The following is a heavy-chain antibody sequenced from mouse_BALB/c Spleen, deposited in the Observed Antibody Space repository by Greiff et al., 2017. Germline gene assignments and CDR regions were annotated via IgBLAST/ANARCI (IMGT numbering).Heavy chain of an antibody. CDR1: GFTFTDYY. D-gene: IGHD3-1*01. Sequence: EVNLVESGGGLVQPGGSLRLSCATSGFTFTDYYMSWVRQPPGKALEWLGFIRNKANGYTTEYSASVKGRFTISRDNSQSILYLQMNTLRAEDSATYYCARDGLYFDYWGQGTTLTVSS. CDR2: IRNKANGYTT. J-gene: IGHJ2*01. CDR3: ARDGLYFDY. V-gene: IGHV7-3*02.